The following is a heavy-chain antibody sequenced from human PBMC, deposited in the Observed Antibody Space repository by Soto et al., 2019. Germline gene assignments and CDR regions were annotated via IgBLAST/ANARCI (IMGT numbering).Heavy chain of an antibody. D-gene: IGHD3-10*01. V-gene: IGHV4-4*07. CDR2: IYITGST. J-gene: IGHJ3*01. Sequence: TLSLPCSVSGGSIGTSYWNWIRQTAGTGLEWMGRIYITGSTNIHPSLKSRVAMSVDTAKTQFSLKLTSATAADTAVYYCARGGRDGFDLWGQGTMVTVSS. CDR3: ARGGRDGFDL. CDR1: GGSIGTSY.